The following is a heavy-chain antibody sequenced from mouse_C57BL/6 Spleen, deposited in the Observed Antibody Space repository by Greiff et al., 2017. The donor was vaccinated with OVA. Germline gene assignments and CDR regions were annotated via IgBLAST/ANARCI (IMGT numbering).Heavy chain of an antibody. J-gene: IGHJ4*01. D-gene: IGHD2-2*01. V-gene: IGHV5-12*01. Sequence: EVHLVESGGGLVQPGGSLKLSCAASGFTFSDYYMYWVRQTPEKRLELVAYISNGGGSTYYPDTVKGRFTISRDNAKNTLYLQMSRLKSEDTAMYYCARQGDGYDYAMDYWGQGTSVTVSS. CDR1: GFTFSDYY. CDR3: ARQGDGYDYAMDY. CDR2: ISNGGGST.